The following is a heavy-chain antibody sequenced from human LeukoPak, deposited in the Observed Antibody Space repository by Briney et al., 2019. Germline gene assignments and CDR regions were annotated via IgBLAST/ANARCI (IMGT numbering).Heavy chain of an antibody. J-gene: IGHJ4*02. V-gene: IGHV6-1*01. D-gene: IGHD6-19*01. CDR1: GDSVSSNSAA. CDR3: ARDSSGWYPPSGNFDY. CDR2: TYYRSKWYN. Sequence: SQTLSLTCAISGDSVSSNSAAWNWIRQSPSRDLEWLGRTYYRSKWYNDYAVSVKSRITINPDTSKNQFSLQLNSVTPEDTAVYYCARDSSGWYPPSGNFDYWGQGTLVTVSS.